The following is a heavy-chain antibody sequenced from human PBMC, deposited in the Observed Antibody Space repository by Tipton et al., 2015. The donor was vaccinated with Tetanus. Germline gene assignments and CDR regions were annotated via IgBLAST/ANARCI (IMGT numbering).Heavy chain of an antibody. Sequence: SLTCTVSGGSLRGGDHYWSWIRQPPGKGLEWLVYISSSGRTNSNYPLKSRITISRDTSKNQLSLKLASVTTTEPAEYFLASANFDFSKKGPFGSWGQGIPVIVSA. CDR1: GGSLRGGDHY. V-gene: IGHV4-61*08. CDR3: ASANFDFSKKGPFGS. D-gene: IGHD3-3*01. J-gene: IGHJ4*02. CDR2: ISSSGRT.